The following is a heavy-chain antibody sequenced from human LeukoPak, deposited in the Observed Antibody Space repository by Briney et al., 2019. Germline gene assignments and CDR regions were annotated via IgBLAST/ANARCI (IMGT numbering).Heavy chain of an antibody. CDR3: ARVTGYMIEDYFDY. CDR2: IYYSGST. J-gene: IGHJ4*02. V-gene: IGHV4-59*01. D-gene: IGHD3-9*01. Sequence: PSETPSLTCTVSGGSISSYYWSWTRQPPGKGLEWVGYIYYSGSTNYNPSLKSRVTISVDTSKTQFSLKLNSVTAADTVVYYCARVTGYMIEDYFDYWGQGTLVTVSS. CDR1: GGSISSYY.